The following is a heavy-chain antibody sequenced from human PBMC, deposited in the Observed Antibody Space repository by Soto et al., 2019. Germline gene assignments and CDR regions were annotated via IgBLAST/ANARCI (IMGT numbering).Heavy chain of an antibody. Sequence: GASVKVSCKASGYTFTNYYMHWVRQAPGHGLEWMGVINPNSGGTNYAQKFQGRVTMTRDTSISAAYMELSRLRSDDTAVYYCARDMWYYDSSGYSGYYYYYGMDVWGQGTTVTVSS. J-gene: IGHJ6*02. CDR2: INPNSGGT. CDR3: ARDMWYYDSSGYSGYYYYYGMDV. V-gene: IGHV1-2*02. CDR1: GYTFTNYY. D-gene: IGHD3-22*01.